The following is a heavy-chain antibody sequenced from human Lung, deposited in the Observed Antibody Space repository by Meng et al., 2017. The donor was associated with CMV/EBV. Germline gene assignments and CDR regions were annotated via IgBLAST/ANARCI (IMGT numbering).Heavy chain of an antibody. CDR2: INPNSGGT. D-gene: IGHD1-26*01. J-gene: IGHJ5*02. CDR3: ARDFFGELLGWFDP. V-gene: IGHV1-2*02. CDR1: GYTFTGYY. Sequence: ASXXVSXKASGYTFTGYYMHWVRQAPGQGLEWMGWINPNSGGTNYAQKFQGRVTMTRDTSISTAYMELSRLRSDDTAVYYCARDFFGELLGWFDPWGQGPLVTVSS.